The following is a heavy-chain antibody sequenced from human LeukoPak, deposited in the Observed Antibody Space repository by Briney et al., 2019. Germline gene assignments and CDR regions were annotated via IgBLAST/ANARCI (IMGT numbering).Heavy chain of an antibody. V-gene: IGHV3-23*01. CDR1: GFTFSSYA. Sequence: GGSLRLSCAASGFTFSSYAMSWVRQAPGKGLEWVSAISGSGGSTYYADSVKGRFTISRDNAKNTLYLQMNSLRAEDTAVYYCAKLHNYVWGSYRRNAFDIWGQGTMVTVSS. CDR2: ISGSGGST. J-gene: IGHJ3*02. D-gene: IGHD3-16*02. CDR3: AKLHNYVWGSYRRNAFDI.